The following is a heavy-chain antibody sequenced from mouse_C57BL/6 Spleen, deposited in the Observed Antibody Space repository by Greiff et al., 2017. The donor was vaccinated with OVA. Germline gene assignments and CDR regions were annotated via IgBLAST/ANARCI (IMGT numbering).Heavy chain of an antibody. D-gene: IGHD2-3*01. Sequence: VQLQQSGAELVRPGASVTLSCKASGYTFTDYEMHWVKQTPVHGLEWIGAIDPETGGTAYNQKFKGKAILTADKSSSTAYMELRSLASEDSAVYYCTRRSYDGYFYWYFDVWGTGTTVTVSS. J-gene: IGHJ1*03. CDR2: IDPETGGT. CDR3: TRRSYDGYFYWYFDV. CDR1: GYTFTDYE. V-gene: IGHV1-15*01.